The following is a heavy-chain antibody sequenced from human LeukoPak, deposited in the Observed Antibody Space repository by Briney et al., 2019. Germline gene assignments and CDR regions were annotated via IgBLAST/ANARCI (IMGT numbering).Heavy chain of an antibody. J-gene: IGHJ5*02. CDR3: ARLYSSGWYDWFDP. Sequence: PSETLSLTCTVSGVSISSSSYYWGWIRQPPGKGLGWIGSIYYSGSTYYNPSLKSRVTISVDTSKNQFSLKLSSVTAADTAVYYCARLYSSGWYDWFDPWGQGTLVTVSS. D-gene: IGHD6-19*01. CDR2: IYYSGST. CDR1: GVSISSSSYY. V-gene: IGHV4-39*01.